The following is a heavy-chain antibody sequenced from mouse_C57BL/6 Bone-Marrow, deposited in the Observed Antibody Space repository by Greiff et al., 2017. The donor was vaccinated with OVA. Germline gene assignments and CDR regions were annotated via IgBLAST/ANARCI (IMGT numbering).Heavy chain of an antibody. V-gene: IGHV2-2*01. D-gene: IGHD4-1*01. J-gene: IGHJ2*01. Sequence: QVHVKQSGPGLVQPSQSLSITCTVSGFSLTSYGVHWVRQSPGKGLEWLGVIWRGGSTDYNAAFISRLSISKDNSKSQVFFKMNSLQADDTAIYYCARRNCDYFDCWGQGTTLTVSS. CDR1: GFSLTSYG. CDR3: ARRNCDYFDC. CDR2: IWRGGST.